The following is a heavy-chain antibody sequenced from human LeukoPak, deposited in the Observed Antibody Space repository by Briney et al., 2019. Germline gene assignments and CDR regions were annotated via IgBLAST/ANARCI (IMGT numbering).Heavy chain of an antibody. CDR2: IWYDGSNK. D-gene: IGHD1-26*01. V-gene: IGHV3-33*01. CDR1: GFTFSSYG. CDR3: AGDRATSYFDY. Sequence: PGGSLRLSCAASGFTFSSYGMHWVRQAPGKGLEWVAVIWYDGSNKYYADSVKGRFTISRDNSKNTLYLQMNSLRAEDTAVYYCAGDRATSYFDYWGQGALVTISS. J-gene: IGHJ4*02.